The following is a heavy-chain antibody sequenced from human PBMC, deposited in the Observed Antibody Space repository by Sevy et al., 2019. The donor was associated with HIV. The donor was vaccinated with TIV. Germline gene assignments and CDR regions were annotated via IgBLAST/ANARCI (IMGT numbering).Heavy chain of an antibody. CDR3: AGENAWGRGYS. V-gene: IGHV4-59*08. CDR2: IYYNGHI. J-gene: IGHJ4*02. D-gene: IGHD1-26*01. Sequence: SETLSLTCTVSGGSITSLYWNWIRQPPGKGLEWFANIYYNGHINYNPSLKSRVTLSLDTSTNQFSLGLSSVTAADTAMYYCAGENAWGRGYSWGQGTLVTVSS. CDR1: GGSITSLY.